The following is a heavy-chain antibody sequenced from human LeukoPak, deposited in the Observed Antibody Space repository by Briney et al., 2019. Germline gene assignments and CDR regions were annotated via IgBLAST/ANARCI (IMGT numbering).Heavy chain of an antibody. CDR1: GFNFNSYY. J-gene: IGHJ4*02. CDR2: IYSGGST. CDR3: ARDPPTIIAVAGRAFDY. D-gene: IGHD6-19*01. Sequence: GGSLRLSCAASGFNFNSYYMSWVRQAPGRGLEWVSVIYSGGSTYYADSVKGRFTISRDNSKNTLYLQMNSLRAEDTAVYYCARDPPTIIAVAGRAFDYWGQGTLVTVSS. V-gene: IGHV3-53*01.